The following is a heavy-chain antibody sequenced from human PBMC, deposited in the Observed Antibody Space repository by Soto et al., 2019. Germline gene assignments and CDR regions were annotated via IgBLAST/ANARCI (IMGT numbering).Heavy chain of an antibody. Sequence: QVQVVQSGAEVKKPGASVKVSCKASGYKSSNYVMHWVRQAPGQSLEWMGWINADKGSTKYSQKFQDRVTITGDTSASTVYMEMTSLTSEDTAVYYCTFGMEVWGQGTTVNVSS. CDR3: TFGMEV. CDR2: INADKGST. CDR1: GYKSSNYV. J-gene: IGHJ6*02. D-gene: IGHD3-16*01. V-gene: IGHV1-3*01.